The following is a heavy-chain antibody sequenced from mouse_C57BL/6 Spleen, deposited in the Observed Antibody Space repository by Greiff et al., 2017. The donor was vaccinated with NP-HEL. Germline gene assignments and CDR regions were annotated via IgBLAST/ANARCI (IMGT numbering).Heavy chain of an antibody. CDR3: APYSNYFAY. J-gene: IGHJ3*01. V-gene: IGHV14-2*01. CDR1: GFNIKDYY. CDR2: IDPEDGET. D-gene: IGHD2-5*01. Sequence: VQLQQSGAELVKPGASVKLSCTASGFNIKDYYMHWVKQRTEQGLEWIGRIDPEDGETKYAPKFPGKATITADTSSNTAYLQLSSLTSEDTAVYYCAPYSNYFAYWGQGTLVTVSA.